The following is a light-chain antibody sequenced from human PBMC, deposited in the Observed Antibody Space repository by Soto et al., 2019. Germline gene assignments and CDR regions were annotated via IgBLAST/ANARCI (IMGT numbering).Light chain of an antibody. J-gene: IGKJ5*01. CDR3: QHIYSPPHT. V-gene: IGKV1-39*01. Sequence: DIQMTQSPSSLSASLGDRVTITCRASQTISSYLNWYQQKPGRAPKLLIYAASNLESGVPSRFSGSGSGTDFTLTISSLQPEDFATYYCQHIYSPPHTFGQGTRLEIK. CDR1: QTISSY. CDR2: AAS.